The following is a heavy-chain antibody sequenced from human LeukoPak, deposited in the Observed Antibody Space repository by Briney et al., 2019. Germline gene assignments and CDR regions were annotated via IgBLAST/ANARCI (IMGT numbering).Heavy chain of an antibody. J-gene: IGHJ4*02. Sequence: GGSLRLSCAASGFTFSSYSMNWVRQAPGKGLEWVSSISSSSSYIYYADSAKGRFTISRDNAKNSLYLQMNSLRAEDTAVYYCARDSQKTYYYDSSGYPFDYWGQGTLVTVSS. V-gene: IGHV3-21*01. CDR2: ISSSSSYI. CDR3: ARDSQKTYYYDSSGYPFDY. D-gene: IGHD3-22*01. CDR1: GFTFSSYS.